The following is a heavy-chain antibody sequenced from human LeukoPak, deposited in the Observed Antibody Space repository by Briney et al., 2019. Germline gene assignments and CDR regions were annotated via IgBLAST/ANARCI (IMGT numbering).Heavy chain of an antibody. CDR2: ISSSSSYI. D-gene: IGHD6-13*01. CDR1: GFTFSSYS. CDR3: ARDFIFRQQLVDY. V-gene: IGHV3-21*01. J-gene: IGHJ4*02. Sequence: GGSLRLSCAASGFTFSSYSMNWVRQAPGKGLEWVSSISSSSSYIYYADSVKGRFTISRDNAKNSLYLQMSSLRAEDTAVYYCARDFIFRQQLVDYWGQGTLVTVSS.